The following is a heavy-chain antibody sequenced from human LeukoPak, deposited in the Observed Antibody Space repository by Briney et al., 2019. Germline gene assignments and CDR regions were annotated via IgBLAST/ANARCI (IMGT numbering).Heavy chain of an antibody. D-gene: IGHD1-26*01. V-gene: IGHV3-33*06. Sequence: GGSLRLSCAASGFTFSSYGMHWVRQAPGKGLEWVAVIWYDGSNKYYADSVKGRFTISRDNSKNTLYLQMNSLRAEDTAVYYCAKDRTRSGRYLGLWGQGTLVTVSS. J-gene: IGHJ4*02. CDR3: AKDRTRSGRYLGL. CDR1: GFTFSSYG. CDR2: IWYDGSNK.